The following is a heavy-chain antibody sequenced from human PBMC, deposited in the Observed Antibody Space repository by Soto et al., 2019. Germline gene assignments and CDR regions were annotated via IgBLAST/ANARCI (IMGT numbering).Heavy chain of an antibody. CDR2: IIPIFGTA. Sequence: SVKVSCKASGGTFSSYAISWVRQAPGQGLEWMGGIIPIFGTANYAQKFQGRVTITADESTSTAYMELSSLRSEDTAVYYCAREERVATDLFDYWGQGTLVTVSS. D-gene: IGHD5-12*01. CDR3: AREERVATDLFDY. V-gene: IGHV1-69*13. CDR1: GGTFSSYA. J-gene: IGHJ4*02.